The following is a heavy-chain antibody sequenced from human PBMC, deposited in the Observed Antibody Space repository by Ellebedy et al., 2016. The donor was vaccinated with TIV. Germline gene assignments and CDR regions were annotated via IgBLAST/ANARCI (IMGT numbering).Heavy chain of an antibody. J-gene: IGHJ4*02. CDR2: SIPNFETT. Sequence: ASVKVSCKAFGGTFSTYALNWVRQAPGQGLEWMGGSIPNFETTKYAHKFHGRVTMTRDTSTNTVYVELSSLRPEDTAVYYCAREIPGTCYFDYWGQGTLVTVSS. D-gene: IGHD1-14*01. V-gene: IGHV1-69*05. CDR3: AREIPGTCYFDY. CDR1: GGTFSTYA.